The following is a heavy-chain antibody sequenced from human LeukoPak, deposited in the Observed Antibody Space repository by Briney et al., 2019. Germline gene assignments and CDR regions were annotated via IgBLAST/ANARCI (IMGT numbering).Heavy chain of an antibody. V-gene: IGHV4-31*03. CDR2: IYYSGST. D-gene: IGHD6-19*01. CDR3: ARAAARSIAVNFDY. CDR1: GGSISSGGYY. Sequence: SGTLSLTCTVSGGSISSGGYYWSWIRQHPGKGLEWIGYIYYSGSTYYNPSLKSRVTISVDTSKNQFSLKLSSVTAADTAVYYCARAAARSIAVNFDYWGQGTLVTVSS. J-gene: IGHJ4*02.